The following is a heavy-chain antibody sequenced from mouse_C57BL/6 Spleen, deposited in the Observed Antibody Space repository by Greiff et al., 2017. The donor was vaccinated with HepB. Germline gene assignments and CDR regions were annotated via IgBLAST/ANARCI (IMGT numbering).Heavy chain of an antibody. CDR1: GYAFSSYW. J-gene: IGHJ3*01. V-gene: IGHV1-80*01. CDR2: IYPGDGDT. CDR3: ASLPGAWFAY. Sequence: QVHVKQSGAELVKPGASVKISCKASGYAFSSYWMNWVKQRPGKGLEWIGQIYPGDGDTNYNGKFKGKATLTADKSSSTAYMQLSSLTSEDSAVYFCASLPGAWFAYWGQGTLVTVSA.